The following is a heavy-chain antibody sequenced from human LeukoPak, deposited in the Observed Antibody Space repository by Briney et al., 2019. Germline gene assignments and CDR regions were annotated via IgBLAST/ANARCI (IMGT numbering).Heavy chain of an antibody. CDR2: ICYSGST. J-gene: IGHJ4*02. V-gene: IGHV4-59*01. CDR3: ARAYYQNYFDY. Sequence: SETLSLTCTVSGGSISSYYWSWIRQPPGKGLEWIGYICYSGSTNYNPSLKSRVTISVDTSKNQFSLKLSSVTAADTAVYYCARAYYQNYFDYWGQGTLVTVSS. CDR1: GGSISSYY. D-gene: IGHD3-10*01.